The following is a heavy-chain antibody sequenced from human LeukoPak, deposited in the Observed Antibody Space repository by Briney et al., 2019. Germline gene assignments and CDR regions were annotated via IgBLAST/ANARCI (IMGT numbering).Heavy chain of an antibody. CDR1: GFTVSSNY. Sequence: GGSLRLSCAAPGFTVSSNYMSWVRPAPGKGLEWVSVIYSGGSTYYADSVKGRFTISRDNSKNTLYLQMNSLRAEDTAVYYRASLDSSSWYGSGAFDIWGQGTMVTVSS. V-gene: IGHV3-66*01. CDR2: IYSGGST. D-gene: IGHD6-13*01. CDR3: ASLDSSSWYGSGAFDI. J-gene: IGHJ3*02.